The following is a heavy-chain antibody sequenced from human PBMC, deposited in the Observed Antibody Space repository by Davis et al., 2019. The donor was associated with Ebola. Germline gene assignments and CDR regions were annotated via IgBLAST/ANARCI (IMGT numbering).Heavy chain of an antibody. CDR1: GGSFSGYY. Sequence: SETLSLTFSVYGGSFSGYYWSWIRQPPGKGLEWIGEINHSGSTNYNPSLKSRVTISVDTSKNQFSLKLSSVTAADTAVYYCARVAFPHRYYGMDVWGQGTTVTVSS. J-gene: IGHJ6*02. CDR2: INHSGST. CDR3: ARVAFPHRYYGMDV. V-gene: IGHV4-34*01.